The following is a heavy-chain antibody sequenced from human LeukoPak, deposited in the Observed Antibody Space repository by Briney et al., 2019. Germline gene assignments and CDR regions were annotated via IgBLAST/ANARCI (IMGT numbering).Heavy chain of an antibody. J-gene: IGHJ4*02. CDR1: GFTFSSYW. D-gene: IGHD3-16*02. CDR2: ISGSGDST. CDR3: GNYGGEGYDYVWGSYRPSPQDY. V-gene: IGHV3-23*01. Sequence: PGGSLRLSCAASGFTFSSYWMSWVRQAPGKGLEWVSAISGSGDSTYYADSVKGRFTVSRDNSKNTLYLQMNNLRAEDTAVYYCGNYGGEGYDYVWGSYRPSPQDYWGQGTLVTVSS.